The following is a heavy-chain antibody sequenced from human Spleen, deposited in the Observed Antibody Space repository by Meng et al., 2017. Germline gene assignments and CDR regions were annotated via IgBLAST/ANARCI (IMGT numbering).Heavy chain of an antibody. CDR3: ARDEDISAAGKLFGDY. CDR1: GYTFTSSD. Sequence: ASVKVSCKASGYTFTSSDINWVRQATGHGLEWMGRINPKFGGTTYAQKFWGRVTMTMDTSISTAYMDLNSLKSDDTAMYYCARDEDISAAGKLFGDYWGQGTLVTVSS. D-gene: IGHD6-13*01. J-gene: IGHJ4*02. CDR2: INPKFGGT. V-gene: IGHV1-2*06.